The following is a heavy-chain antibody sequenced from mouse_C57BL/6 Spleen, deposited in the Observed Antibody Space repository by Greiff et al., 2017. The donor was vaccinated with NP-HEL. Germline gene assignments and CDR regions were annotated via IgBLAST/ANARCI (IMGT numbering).Heavy chain of an antibody. D-gene: IGHD4-1*01. J-gene: IGHJ3*01. Sequence: VQLQQSGSELRSPGSSVKLSCKDFDSEVFPIAYMSWVRQKPGHGFEWIGGILPSIGRTIYGEKFEDKATLDADTLSNTAYLELNSLTSEDSAIYYWARRGKNWDGFAYWGQGTLVTVSA. CDR2: ILPSIGRT. CDR1: DSEVFPIAY. CDR3: ARRGKNWDGFAY. V-gene: IGHV15-2*01.